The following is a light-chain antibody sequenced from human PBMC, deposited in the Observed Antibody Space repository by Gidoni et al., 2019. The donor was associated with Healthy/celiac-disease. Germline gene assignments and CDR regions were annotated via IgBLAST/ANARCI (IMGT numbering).Light chain of an antibody. J-gene: IGKJ3*01. Sequence: EIVITHSPATLSVSPGERATLSCRDSQSVSRNLAWYQQTPGQAPRLLIYGASTRATGIPARFSGSGSGKEFTLTIISLQYEDFAVYYCQQYNNWPLTFGPGTKVDIK. CDR2: GAS. CDR1: QSVSRN. CDR3: QQYNNWPLT. V-gene: IGKV3-15*01.